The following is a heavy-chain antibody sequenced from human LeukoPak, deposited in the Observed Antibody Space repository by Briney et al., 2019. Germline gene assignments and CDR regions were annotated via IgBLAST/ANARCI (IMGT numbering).Heavy chain of an antibody. CDR3: AKGPPGGSGWYLD. Sequence: GGSLRLSCAASGFTFSTYWMGWIRQAPGKGLNWVSYINNNANIMYYVDSVKGRFTISRDNSKNALYLQMNSLRAEDTAVYYCAKGPPGGSGWYLDWGQGTLVTVSS. V-gene: IGHV3-23*01. CDR1: GFTFSTYW. J-gene: IGHJ4*02. D-gene: IGHD6-19*01. CDR2: INNNANIM.